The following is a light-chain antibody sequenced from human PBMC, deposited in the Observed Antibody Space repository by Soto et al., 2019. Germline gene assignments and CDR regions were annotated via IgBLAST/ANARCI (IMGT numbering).Light chain of an antibody. CDR1: QDIRSE. V-gene: IGKV1-6*01. J-gene: IGKJ3*01. Sequence: IQMTQSPSSLSASVGDRVTLTCRASQDIRSELSWYQQKSGGAPRLLIYATSTVDSGVPSRFSGSGSGTDFTLTINSLQPEDFATYYCLQYYGYPRTFGPGTKVEIK. CDR3: LQYYGYPRT. CDR2: ATS.